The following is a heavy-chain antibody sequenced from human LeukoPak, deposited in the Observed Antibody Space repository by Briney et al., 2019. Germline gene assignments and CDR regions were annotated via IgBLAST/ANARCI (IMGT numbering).Heavy chain of an antibody. D-gene: IGHD2-15*01. CDR3: ARENGGGYFDY. CDR2: IYSGGST. Sequence: PGGSLRLSCAASGFTVSSNYMSWVRQAPGKGLEWVSVIYSGGSTYYADSVKGRFTISRDNSKNTLYLQMNSLRAEDTAVHYCARENGGGYFDYWGQGTLVTVSS. J-gene: IGHJ4*02. CDR1: GFTVSSNY. V-gene: IGHV3-53*01.